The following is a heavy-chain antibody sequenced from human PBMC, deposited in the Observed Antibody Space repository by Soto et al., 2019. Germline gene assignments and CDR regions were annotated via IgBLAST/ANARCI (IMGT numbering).Heavy chain of an antibody. J-gene: IGHJ4*02. CDR1: GLTVSSNY. CDR3: ARGFRVVGAYGAGAFFDY. V-gene: IGHV3-66*01. Sequence: EVQLVDSGGALVQPGGSLRLSCAASGLTVSSNYMGWVRQAPGKGLEWVSVIYSGTNTHYADSVRGRFTISRDNSKNTLYLQMNSLRAEDTAVYYCARGFRVVGAYGAGAFFDYWAQGTLVTVSS. D-gene: IGHD2-15*01. CDR2: IYSGTNT.